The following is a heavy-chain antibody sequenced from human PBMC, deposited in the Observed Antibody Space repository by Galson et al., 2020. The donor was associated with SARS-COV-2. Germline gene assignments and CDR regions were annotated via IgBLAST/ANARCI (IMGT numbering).Heavy chain of an antibody. CDR3: ATHDYVWGCYRYGGDC. V-gene: IGHV1-24*01. D-gene: IGHD3-16*02. CDR2: FDPEDGET. CDR1: GYTLTDLS. Sequence: ASVKVSCKVSGYTLTDLSMHWVRQAPGQGLEWMGGFDPEDGETIYAQKFQGRVTMTADTSTDTAYMELSSLRSEDTAVYYCATHDYVWGCYRYGGDCWGQGTLVTVSS. J-gene: IGHJ4*02.